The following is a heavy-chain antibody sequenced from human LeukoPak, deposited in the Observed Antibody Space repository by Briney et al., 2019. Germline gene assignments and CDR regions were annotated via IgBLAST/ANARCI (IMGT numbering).Heavy chain of an antibody. V-gene: IGHV3-7*04. CDR3: ARGSSGYKPYGMDV. CDR2: IKQDGSEK. J-gene: IGHJ6*02. D-gene: IGHD3-22*01. CDR1: GFTVSSSY. Sequence: PGGSLRLSCAASGFTVSSSYMTWVRQAPGKGLEWVANIKQDGSEKYYVDSVKGRFTISRDNAKNSLNLQMNSLRAEDTAVYYCARGSSGYKPYGMDVWGQGTTVTVSS.